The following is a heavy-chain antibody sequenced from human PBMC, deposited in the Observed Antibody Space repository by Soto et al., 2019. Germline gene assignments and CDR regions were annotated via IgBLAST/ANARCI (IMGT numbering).Heavy chain of an antibody. CDR2: ISSSSSYI. D-gene: IGHD5-12*01. CDR3: ARDGGGYDWDFDY. Sequence: GGSLRLSCAASGFTFSSYSMNWVRQAPGKGLEWVSSISSSSSYIYYADSVKGRFTISRDNAKNSLYLQMNSLRAEDTAVYYCARDGGGYDWDFDYWGQGTLVTVSS. J-gene: IGHJ4*02. CDR1: GFTFSSYS. V-gene: IGHV3-21*01.